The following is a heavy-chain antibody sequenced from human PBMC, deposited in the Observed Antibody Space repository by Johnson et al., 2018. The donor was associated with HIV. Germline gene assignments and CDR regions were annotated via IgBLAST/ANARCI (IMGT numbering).Heavy chain of an antibody. CDR2: ISYDGSNK. CDR3: AKEALRGGEYDAFDI. Sequence: QPGGSLRLSCAASGFVFSNAWMNWVRQAPGKGLEWVAVISYDGSNKYYADSVKGRFTISRDNSKNTLYLQMKSLRVEDTAVYYCAKEALRGGEYDAFDIWGQGTMVTVS. V-gene: IGHV3-30*18. CDR1: GFVFSNAW. D-gene: IGHD2-15*01. J-gene: IGHJ3*02.